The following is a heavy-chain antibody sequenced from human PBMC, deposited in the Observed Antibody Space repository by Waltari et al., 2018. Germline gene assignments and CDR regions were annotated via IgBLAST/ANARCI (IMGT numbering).Heavy chain of an antibody. J-gene: IGHJ2*01. D-gene: IGHD3-22*01. CDR1: GGSISSYH. CDR2: IYYSGST. Sequence: QVQLQESGPGLVQPSETLSLTCTVSGGSISSYHWSWIRQPPGKGLEWIGYIYYSGSTNYNPSLKSRVTISVDTSKNQFSLKLSSVTAADTAVYYCARDVWATMIVEDWYFDLWGRGTLVTVSS. V-gene: IGHV4-59*01. CDR3: ARDVWATMIVEDWYFDL.